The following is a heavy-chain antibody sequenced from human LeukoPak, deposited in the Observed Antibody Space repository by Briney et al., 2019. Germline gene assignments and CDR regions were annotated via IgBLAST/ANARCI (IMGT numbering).Heavy chain of an antibody. CDR3: ARAGVAGTPKYFQH. Sequence: PGGSLRLSCAASGFTFSSYSMNWVRQAPGKGLEWVSSISSSSSYIYYADSVKGRFTISRDNAKNSLYLQMNGLRAEDTAVYYCARAGVAGTPKYFQHWGQGTLVTVSS. CDR2: ISSSSSYI. D-gene: IGHD6-19*01. J-gene: IGHJ1*01. CDR1: GFTFSSYS. V-gene: IGHV3-21*01.